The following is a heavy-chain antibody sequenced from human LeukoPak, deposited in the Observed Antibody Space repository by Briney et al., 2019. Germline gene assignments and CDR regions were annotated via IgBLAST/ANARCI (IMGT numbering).Heavy chain of an antibody. Sequence: PGGSLRLSCAASGFTFSSYWMGWVRQAPGKGLEWVANIQQCGSHKYYVDSVQGRFTISRDNAKNSLYLQMNSLRAEDTAVYYCARDRPTIFGGEHAFDIWGQGTMVTVSS. J-gene: IGHJ3*02. D-gene: IGHD3-3*01. CDR1: GFTFSSYW. CDR3: ARDRPTIFGGEHAFDI. CDR2: IQQCGSHK. V-gene: IGHV3-7*01.